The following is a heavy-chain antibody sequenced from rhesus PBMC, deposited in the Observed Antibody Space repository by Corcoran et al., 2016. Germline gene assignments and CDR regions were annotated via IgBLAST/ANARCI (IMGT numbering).Heavy chain of an antibody. V-gene: IGHV4-165*01. D-gene: IGHD4-17*01. CDR3: ARGGNRLDY. J-gene: IGHJ4*01. Sequence: QLQLQESGPGLVKPSETLSLTCAVSGGSISGYWWSWLRQPPGKGLGWIGSIVSSGSTDYTPHLKSRVTISRDTSKNQFSLKLNSVTAADTAVYYCARGGNRLDYWGQGVLVTVSS. CDR2: IVSSGST. CDR1: GGSISGYW.